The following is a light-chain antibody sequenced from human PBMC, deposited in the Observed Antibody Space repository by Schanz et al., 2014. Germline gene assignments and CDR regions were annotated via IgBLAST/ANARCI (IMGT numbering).Light chain of an antibody. CDR3: CSYTSSNTWV. J-gene: IGLJ3*02. V-gene: IGLV2-11*01. CDR1: SSDVGGHNY. Sequence: QSALTQPRSVSGSPGQSVTISCAGTSSDVGGHNYVSWYQQHPGKAPKLIIYDVSVRPSGVPDRFSGSKSVNTASLTISGLQAEDEADYYCCSYTSSNTWVFGGGTKVTVL. CDR2: DVS.